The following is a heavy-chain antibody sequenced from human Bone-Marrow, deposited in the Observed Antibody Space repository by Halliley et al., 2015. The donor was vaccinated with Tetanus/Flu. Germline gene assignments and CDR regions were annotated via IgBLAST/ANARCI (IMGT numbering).Heavy chain of an antibody. CDR2: ISTYNDKT. D-gene: IGHD3-3*01. Sequence: QLVQSGAEVKKPGASVKVSCKTSGYTFYSYGISWVRQAPGQGLEWMGWISTYNDKTNYAQRLQGRVTMTTDTSTSTAYMELRSLRSDDTAVYYCARFWSGYSVDYWGQGTLATVSS. J-gene: IGHJ4*02. CDR3: ARFWSGYSVDY. CDR1: GYTFYSYG. V-gene: IGHV1-18*01.